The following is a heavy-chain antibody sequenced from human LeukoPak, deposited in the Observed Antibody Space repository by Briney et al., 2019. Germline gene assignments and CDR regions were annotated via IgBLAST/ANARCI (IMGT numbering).Heavy chain of an antibody. CDR1: GYSFTSYW. Sequence: GESLKMSCKGSGYSFTSYWYGWVRQMPGKGPEWMGIIYPGDSDTRYSPSFQGQVTISADKSISTAYLQWSSLKASDTAMYYCARIITMVLGVNAGLDYWGQGTLVTVSS. D-gene: IGHD3-10*01. CDR2: IYPGDSDT. V-gene: IGHV5-51*01. J-gene: IGHJ4*02. CDR3: ARIITMVLGVNAGLDY.